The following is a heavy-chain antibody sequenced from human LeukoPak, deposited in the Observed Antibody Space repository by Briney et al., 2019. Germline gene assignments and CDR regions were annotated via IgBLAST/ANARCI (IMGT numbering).Heavy chain of an antibody. Sequence: PGGSLRLSCAASGFTFSSYWMHWVRQAPGKGLVWVSRINSDGSSTSYADSVKGRFTISRDNAKNTLYLQMNSLRAEDTAVYYCAKDGAVAGFDYWGQGTLVTVSS. CDR1: GFTFSSYW. J-gene: IGHJ4*02. V-gene: IGHV3-74*01. D-gene: IGHD6-19*01. CDR2: INSDGSST. CDR3: AKDGAVAGFDY.